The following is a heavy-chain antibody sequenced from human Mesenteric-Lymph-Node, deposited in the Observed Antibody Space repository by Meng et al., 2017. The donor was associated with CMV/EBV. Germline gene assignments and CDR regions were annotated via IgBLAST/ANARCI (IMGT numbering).Heavy chain of an antibody. CDR3: AKERYYYDSSGYYPFDY. J-gene: IGHJ4*02. Sequence: GESLKISCAASGFTFSNYTMHWVRQAPGKGLEWVAVISYDGSNKYYVDSVKGRFTISRDNSKNTLYLQMNSLRAEDTAVYYCAKERYYYDSSGYYPFDYWGQGTLVTVSS. D-gene: IGHD3-22*01. V-gene: IGHV3-30-3*01. CDR2: ISYDGSNK. CDR1: GFTFSNYT.